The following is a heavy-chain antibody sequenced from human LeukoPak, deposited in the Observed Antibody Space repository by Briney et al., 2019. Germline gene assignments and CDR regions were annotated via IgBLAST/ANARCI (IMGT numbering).Heavy chain of an antibody. CDR1: GFTFDDYG. CDR3: ARAVDYYDSDRAISSAFDI. CDR2: INWNGGRS. J-gene: IGHJ3*02. D-gene: IGHD3-22*01. Sequence: PGGSLRRSCEASGFTFDDYGMSWVRQVPGRGLEWVSGINWNGGRSAYADSVEGRFTISRDSAKNSLYLQMNSLRAEDTALYYCARAVDYYDSDRAISSAFDIWGQGTMVAVSS. V-gene: IGHV3-20*04.